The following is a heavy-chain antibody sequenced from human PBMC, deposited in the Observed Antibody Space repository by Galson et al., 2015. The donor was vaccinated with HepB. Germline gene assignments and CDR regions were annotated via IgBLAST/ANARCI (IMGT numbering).Heavy chain of an antibody. D-gene: IGHD3-10*01. CDR2: IKSKTDGGTT. V-gene: IGHV3-15*01. Sequence: SLRLSCAASGFTFSNAWMSWVRQAPGKGLEWVGRIKSKTDGGTTDYAAPVKGRFTISRDDSKNTLYLQMNSLKTEDTAVYYCTTRPIGRFGLNWFDPWGQGTLVTVSS. J-gene: IGHJ5*02. CDR1: GFTFSNAW. CDR3: TTRPIGRFGLNWFDP.